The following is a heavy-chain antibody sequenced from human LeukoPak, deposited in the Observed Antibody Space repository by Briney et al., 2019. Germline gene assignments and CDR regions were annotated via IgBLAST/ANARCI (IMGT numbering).Heavy chain of an antibody. D-gene: IGHD3-10*01. CDR2: ISSSSSYI. J-gene: IGHJ4*02. Sequence: GGSLRLSCTVSGFTVSSNSMSWVRQAPGKGLEWVSCISSSSSYIYYADSVKGRFTISRDNAKKSLYLQMNSLRAEDTAVYYCARDPENYGPGSYAHWGQGTLVTVSS. CDR1: GFTVSSNS. V-gene: IGHV3-21*01. CDR3: ARDPENYGPGSYAH.